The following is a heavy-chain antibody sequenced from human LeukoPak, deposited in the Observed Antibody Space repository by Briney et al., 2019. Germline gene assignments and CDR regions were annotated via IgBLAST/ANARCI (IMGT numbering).Heavy chain of an antibody. CDR1: GFTFRSYG. CDR2: IWYDGSNK. Sequence: GGSLRLSCAASGFTFRSYGMHWVRQAPGEGLEWVAVIWYDGSNKNYADSVKGRFTISRDNAKNSLYLQMNSLRAEDTAVYYCARGGGIAAAREENWFDPWGQGTLVTVSS. D-gene: IGHD6-13*01. J-gene: IGHJ5*02. V-gene: IGHV3-33*01. CDR3: ARGGGIAAAREENWFDP.